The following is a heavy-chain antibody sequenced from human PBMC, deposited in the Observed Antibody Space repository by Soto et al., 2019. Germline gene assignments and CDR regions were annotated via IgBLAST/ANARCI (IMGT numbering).Heavy chain of an antibody. CDR1: GFTFSSYS. J-gene: IGHJ3*02. CDR2: ISSSSSYI. V-gene: IGHV3-21*01. CDR3: ARVWSSGPLPYQDAFDI. Sequence: ESGGGLVKPGGSLRLSCAASGFTFSSYSMNWVRQAPGKGLEWVSSISSSSSYIYYADSVKGRFTISRDNAKNSLYLQMNSLRAEDTAVYYCARVWSSGPLPYQDAFDIWGQGTMVTVSS. D-gene: IGHD6-19*01.